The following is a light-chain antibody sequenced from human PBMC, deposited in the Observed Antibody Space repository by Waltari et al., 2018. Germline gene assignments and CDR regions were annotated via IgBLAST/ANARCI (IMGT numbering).Light chain of an antibody. J-gene: IGKJ1*01. CDR3: QQYGDWPRT. CDR1: QSVSSS. Sequence: EIVLTQSPATLSLSPGERATLSCRASQSVSSSLVWYQQKPGQAPRLLIYGASSRATDIPDRFSGSGSGTDFTLTINSLEPEDFAVYFCQQYGDWPRTFGQGTKVEIK. CDR2: GAS. V-gene: IGKV3-15*01.